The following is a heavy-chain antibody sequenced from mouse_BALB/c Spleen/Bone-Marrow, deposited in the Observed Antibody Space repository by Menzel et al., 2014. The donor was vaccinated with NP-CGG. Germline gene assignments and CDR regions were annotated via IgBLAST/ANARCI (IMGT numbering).Heavy chain of an antibody. Sequence: EVKLPESGGGLVKPGGSLKLSCAASGFTFSDYYMYWVRQTPEKRLEWVATISDGGTYTYCPDSVKGRFTISRDNAKNNPYLQMSSLKSEDTAMYYCARNGDYRYAWFAYWGQGTLVAVSA. CDR2: ISDGGTYT. CDR3: ARNGDYRYAWFAY. CDR1: GFTFSDYY. D-gene: IGHD2-14*01. J-gene: IGHJ3*01. V-gene: IGHV5-4*02.